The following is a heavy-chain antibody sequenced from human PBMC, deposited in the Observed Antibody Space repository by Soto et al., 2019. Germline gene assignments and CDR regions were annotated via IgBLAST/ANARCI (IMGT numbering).Heavy chain of an antibody. V-gene: IGHV3-74*01. CDR2: IKSDGRST. CDR3: GRYYYDSSGYENPPDH. D-gene: IGHD3-22*01. J-gene: IGHJ5*02. Sequence: GGSLRLSCAASGFSFSGNWMHWVRQAPGKGLEWVSVIKSDGRSTNYADSVKGRFTISRDNSKNTLYLQMNSLRAEDTAVYYCGRYYYDSSGYENPPDHWGQGTLVTVSS. CDR1: GFSFSGNW.